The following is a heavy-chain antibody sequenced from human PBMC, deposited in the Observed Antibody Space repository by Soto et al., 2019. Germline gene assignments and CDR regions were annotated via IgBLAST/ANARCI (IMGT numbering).Heavy chain of an antibody. CDR1: GYSFTTYW. J-gene: IGHJ3*02. V-gene: IGHV5-51*01. D-gene: IGHD3-16*02. CDR3: VGQGAWLQNRLYDAFDI. Sequence: PGESQKISSKCSGYSFTTYWIGWVRQMPGKGLEWMGIIYPGDSDTRYSPSFQGQVTISADKSINTASLQWSSLKASDTAMYYCVGQGAWLQNRLYDAFDIWGQGTMVTVSS. CDR2: IYPGDSDT.